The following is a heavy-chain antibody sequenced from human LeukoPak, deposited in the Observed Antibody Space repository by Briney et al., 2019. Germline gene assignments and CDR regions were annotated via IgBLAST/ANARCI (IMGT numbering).Heavy chain of an antibody. Sequence: QPGGSLRLSCAASGFTFSNYAMSWVRQAPGEGLEWVSTISGTGGNTYYADSVKGRFTISKNISQSTLYLQMNSLRADDTAVYYCAKQGAYTAPDHSDYWGQGTLVTVSS. V-gene: IGHV3-23*01. CDR2: ISGTGGNT. CDR1: GFTFSNYA. CDR3: AKQGAYTAPDHSDY. D-gene: IGHD2-2*02. J-gene: IGHJ4*02.